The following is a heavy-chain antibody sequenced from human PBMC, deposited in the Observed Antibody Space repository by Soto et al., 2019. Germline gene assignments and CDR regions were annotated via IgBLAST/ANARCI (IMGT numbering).Heavy chain of an antibody. CDR2: IIPILGNT. CDR1: GGTFSSYT. Sequence: GASVKVSCKASGGTFSSYTISWVRQAPGQGLEWMGRIIPILGNTKYSQKFQGRVTITRDTSASTAYMELSSLRSEDTAVYYCARAFFNSYGSFDYWGQGTLITVSS. CDR3: ARAFFNSYGSFDY. V-gene: IGHV1-69*08. J-gene: IGHJ4*02. D-gene: IGHD5-18*01.